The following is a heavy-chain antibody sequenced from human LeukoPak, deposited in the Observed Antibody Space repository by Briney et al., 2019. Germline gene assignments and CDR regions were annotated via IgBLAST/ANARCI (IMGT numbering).Heavy chain of an antibody. CDR2: IYYSGST. Sequence: PSDTLSLTCAVSGGSVSSGGYYWSCIRQPPGKGLEWIGYIYYSGSTNYNPSLKSRVTISLDTSRTQFSLKLSSVTAADTAVYYCARGVAGRGDFWGQGTLVTVSS. V-gene: IGHV4-61*08. D-gene: IGHD2-15*01. J-gene: IGHJ4*02. CDR3: ARGVAGRGDF. CDR1: GGSVSSGGYY.